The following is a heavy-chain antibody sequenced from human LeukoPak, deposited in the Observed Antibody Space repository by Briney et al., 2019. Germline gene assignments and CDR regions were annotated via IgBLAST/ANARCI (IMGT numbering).Heavy chain of an antibody. CDR2: INHSGST. Sequence: SETLSLTCAVYGGSFSGYYWSWIRQPPGKGLEWIGEINHSGSTNYNPSLKSRVTISVDTSKNQFSLKLSSVAAADTAVYYCARRGTQAGTLPEDAFDIWGQGTMVTVSS. V-gene: IGHV4-34*01. CDR1: GGSFSGYY. J-gene: IGHJ3*02. D-gene: IGHD6-19*01. CDR3: ARRGTQAGTLPEDAFDI.